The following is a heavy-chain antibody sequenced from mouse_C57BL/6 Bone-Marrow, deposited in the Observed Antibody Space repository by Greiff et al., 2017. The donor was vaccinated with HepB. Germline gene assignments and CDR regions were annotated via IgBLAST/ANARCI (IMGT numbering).Heavy chain of an antibody. V-gene: IGHV3-1*01. J-gene: IGHJ2*01. D-gene: IGHD2-4*01. CDR1: GYSITSGYD. CDR3: ARDLYDYGFDY. Sequence: EVQLQESGPGMVKPSQSLSLTCTVTGYSITSGYDWHWIRHFPGNKLEWMGYISYSGSTNYNPSLKSRISITHDTSKNHFFLKLNSVTTEDTATYYCARDLYDYGFDYWGQGTTLTVSS. CDR2: ISYSGST.